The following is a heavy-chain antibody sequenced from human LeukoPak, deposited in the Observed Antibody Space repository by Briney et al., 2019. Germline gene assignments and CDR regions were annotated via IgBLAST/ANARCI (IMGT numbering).Heavy chain of an antibody. CDR2: INHSGST. J-gene: IGHJ4*02. D-gene: IGHD6-13*01. V-gene: IGHV4-34*01. Sequence: PSETLSLTCAVYGGSFSGYYWSWIRQPPGKGLEWIGEINHSGSTNYNPSLKSRVTISVDTSKNQFSLKLISVTAADTAVYYCARHQHQLVTGYDYWGQGTLVTVSS. CDR3: ARHQHQLVTGYDY. CDR1: GGSFSGYY.